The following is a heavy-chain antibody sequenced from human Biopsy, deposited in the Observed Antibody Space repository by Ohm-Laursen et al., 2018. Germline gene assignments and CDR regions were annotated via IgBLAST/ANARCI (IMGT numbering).Heavy chain of an antibody. V-gene: IGHV4-39*07. J-gene: IGHJ4*02. CDR2: IYYRGNT. D-gene: IGHD2-2*01. Sequence: SDTLSLTCTVTGGSISSNYYYWGWIRQPPGKGLEWIGSIYYRGNTNYNPSLKSRVTMSVDTSNKQFSLKLTSVTAADTAVYYCARMPHFDYWGQGILVTVSS. CDR1: GGSISSNYYY. CDR3: ARMPHFDY.